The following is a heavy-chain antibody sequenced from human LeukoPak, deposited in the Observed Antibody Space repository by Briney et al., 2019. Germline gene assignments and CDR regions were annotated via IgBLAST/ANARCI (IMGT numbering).Heavy chain of an antibody. CDR3: AKDKGGYCSGGSCYSGYNYYGLDV. Sequence: GGSLRLSCAASGFTLSSYEMNWVRQAPGKGLEWVSLISGDGGSTYYADSVKGRFTISRNNSKNSLYLQMNSLRTEATALYYRAKDKGGYCSGGSCYSGYNYYGLDVWGQGTTVTVSS. D-gene: IGHD2-15*01. CDR2: ISGDGGST. J-gene: IGHJ6*02. V-gene: IGHV3-43*02. CDR1: GFTLSSYE.